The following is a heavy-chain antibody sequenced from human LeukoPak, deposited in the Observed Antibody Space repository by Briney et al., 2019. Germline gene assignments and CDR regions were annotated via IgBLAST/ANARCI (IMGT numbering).Heavy chain of an antibody. D-gene: IGHD3-16*01. J-gene: IGHJ6*03. CDR2: IYYSGST. CDR3: ARERGGSKLSGLYGRDYYYMDV. CDR1: GGSISSYY. V-gene: IGHV4-4*07. Sequence: SETLSLTCTVSGGSISSYYLSWIRQPAGKGLEWIGRIYYSGSTNYNPSLKSRGTISVAASKNQFSLKLSSVTAADTAVYFCARERGGSKLSGLYGRDYYYMDVWGKGTTVTVSS.